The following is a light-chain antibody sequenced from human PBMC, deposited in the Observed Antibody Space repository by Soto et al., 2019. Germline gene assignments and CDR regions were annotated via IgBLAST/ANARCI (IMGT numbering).Light chain of an antibody. CDR1: QSVSRN. V-gene: IGKV3-15*01. Sequence: IVMTQSPATLSVSPGGRGTLSCSASQSVSRNLAGYQQKPGQAPRLLIYGATTRATGIPARFSGSGSRTEFTFTINSLQSEDFAVYYCQQYTDWWTFGQGTKVDIK. J-gene: IGKJ1*01. CDR3: QQYTDWWT. CDR2: GAT.